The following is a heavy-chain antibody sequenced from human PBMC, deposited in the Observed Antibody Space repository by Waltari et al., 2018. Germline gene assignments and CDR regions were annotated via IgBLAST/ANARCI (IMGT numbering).Heavy chain of an antibody. V-gene: IGHV2-5*01. D-gene: IGHD3-22*01. CDR3: THVTSYYDRSGYYVDY. J-gene: IGHJ4*02. CDR1: GLSLSTSGVG. CDR2: IYWNDAK. Sequence: QITLKESGPTLVKTTQTLTLTCTFSGLSLSTSGVGVGWIRQPPGKALEWLSLIYWNDAKRYSPSLKLKLNITKDTTKNQVVLTMTNLDPVDTATYYCTHVTSYYDRSGYYVDYWGQGTSVNVAS.